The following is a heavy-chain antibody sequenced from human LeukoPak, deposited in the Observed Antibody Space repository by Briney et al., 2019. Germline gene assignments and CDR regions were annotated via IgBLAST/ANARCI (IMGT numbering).Heavy chain of an antibody. CDR3: AKRRVGATRGGEVDY. J-gene: IGHJ4*02. CDR1: GFTVSSNY. CDR2: IYSGGST. Sequence: PGGSLRLSCAASGFTVSSNYMSWVRQAPGKGLEWVSVIYSGGSTYYADSVKGRFTISRDNSKNTLYLQMNSLRAEDTAVYYCAKRRVGATRGGEVDYWGQGTLVTVSS. V-gene: IGHV3-53*01. D-gene: IGHD1-26*01.